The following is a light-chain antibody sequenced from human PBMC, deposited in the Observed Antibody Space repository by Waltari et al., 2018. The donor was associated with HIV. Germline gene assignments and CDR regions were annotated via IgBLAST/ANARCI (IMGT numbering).Light chain of an antibody. CDR1: SGSIASNY. V-gene: IGLV6-57*01. CDR3: QSYDSSNPVV. J-gene: IGLJ2*01. Sequence: NFMLTQPHSVSESPGKTVTISCTRSSGSIASNYVQWYQQRPGSSPTTVISEDNQRPSGVPDRFSGSIDSSSNSASLTISGLKTEDEVDYYCQSYDSSNPVVFGGGTKLTVL. CDR2: EDN.